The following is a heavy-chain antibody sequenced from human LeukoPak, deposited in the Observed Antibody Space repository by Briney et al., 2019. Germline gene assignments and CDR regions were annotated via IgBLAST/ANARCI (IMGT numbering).Heavy chain of an antibody. CDR2: ISYDGSKK. CDR1: GFTFSSYA. J-gene: IGHJ4*02. V-gene: IGHV3-30-3*01. CDR3: AGDQGKY. Sequence: GRSLRLSCAASGFTFSSYAMHWVRQAPGKGLEWVAVISYDGSKKSYADSVKGRFTIPRDDSNNTLYLQMNSLRAEDTAVYYCAGDQGKYWGQGTLVTVSS.